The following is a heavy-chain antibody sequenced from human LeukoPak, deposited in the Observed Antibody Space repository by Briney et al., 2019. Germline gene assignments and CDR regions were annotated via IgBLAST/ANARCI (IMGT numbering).Heavy chain of an antibody. D-gene: IGHD3-22*01. Sequence: ASVKVSCKASGYTFTSYGISWVRQAPGQGLEWMGWISAYNGNTNYAQKLQGRVTMTTDTSTSTAYMELRSLRSDDTVVYYCARGLYYDSSGAFDYWGQGTLVTVSS. CDR2: ISAYNGNT. J-gene: IGHJ4*02. V-gene: IGHV1-18*01. CDR1: GYTFTSYG. CDR3: ARGLYYDSSGAFDY.